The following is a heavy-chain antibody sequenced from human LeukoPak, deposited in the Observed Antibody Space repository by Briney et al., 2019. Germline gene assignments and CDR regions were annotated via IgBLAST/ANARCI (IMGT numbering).Heavy chain of an antibody. CDR2: ISAYNGNT. J-gene: IGHJ3*02. Sequence: ASVKVSCKASGYTFTSYGISWVRQAPGQGLEWMGWISAYNGNTNYAQKLQGRVTMTTDTSTSTAYMELRSLRSDDTAVYYCARVYYDFWSGYEYDAFDIWGQGTMVTVSS. CDR1: GYTFTSYG. D-gene: IGHD3-3*01. CDR3: ARVYYDFWSGYEYDAFDI. V-gene: IGHV1-18*01.